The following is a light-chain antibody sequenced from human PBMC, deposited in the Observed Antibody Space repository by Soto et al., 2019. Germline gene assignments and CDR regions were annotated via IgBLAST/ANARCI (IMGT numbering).Light chain of an antibody. J-gene: IGLJ1*01. CDR2: EVS. Sequence: QSALTQPASVSGSPGQPITISCTGTSSDVGSDNLVSWYQLHPGKAPRLIIYEVSQRPSGVSNRFSGSKSGNTASLTISRLQAEDEADYHCCSYVGTTTYVFGTGTKVTVL. CDR1: SSDVGSDNL. CDR3: CSYVGTTTYV. V-gene: IGLV2-23*02.